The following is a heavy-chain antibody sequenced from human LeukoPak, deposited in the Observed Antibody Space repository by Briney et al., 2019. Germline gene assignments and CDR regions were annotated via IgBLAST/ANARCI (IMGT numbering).Heavy chain of an antibody. J-gene: IGHJ4*02. V-gene: IGHV3-66*01. CDR1: GFTVSSNY. CDR3: ARDQDDCGGDCYAY. Sequence: PGGSLRLSCAASGFTVSSNYMSWVRQAPGKGLEWVSVIYSGGSTYYADSVKGRFTISRDNSKNTLYLQMNSLRAEDTAVYYCARDQDDCGGDCYAYWGQGTLVTVSS. CDR2: IYSGGST. D-gene: IGHD2-21*02.